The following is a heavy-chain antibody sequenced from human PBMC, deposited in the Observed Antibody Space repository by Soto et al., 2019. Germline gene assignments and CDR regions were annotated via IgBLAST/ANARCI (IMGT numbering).Heavy chain of an antibody. Sequence: QITLKESGPTLVKPTQTLTLTCTFSGFSLSTSGVGVGWVRQPPGKALEWLALIYWHDDEGYSPSLKSRLTITKDTFRNEMVLTMTNMDPVDTATYYCPHSTFGDYFFDHWGQGTLVIVSS. V-gene: IGHV2-5*01. CDR2: IYWHDDE. J-gene: IGHJ4*02. CDR1: GFSLSTSGVG. D-gene: IGHD4-17*01. CDR3: PHSTFGDYFFDH.